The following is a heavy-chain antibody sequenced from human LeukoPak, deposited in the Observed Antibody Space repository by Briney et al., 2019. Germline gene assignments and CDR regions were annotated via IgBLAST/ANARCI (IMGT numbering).Heavy chain of an antibody. D-gene: IGHD3-22*01. Sequence: GGSLSLSCAASGFTFSSYSMNWVRQAPGKGLEGVSYISSSSSTIYYADSVKGRFTISRDNAKNSLYLQMSSLRDEDTAVYYCARAGDYYDRRYFDYWGQGTLVTVSS. CDR1: GFTFSSYS. CDR3: ARAGDYYDRRYFDY. V-gene: IGHV3-48*02. CDR2: ISSSSSTI. J-gene: IGHJ4*02.